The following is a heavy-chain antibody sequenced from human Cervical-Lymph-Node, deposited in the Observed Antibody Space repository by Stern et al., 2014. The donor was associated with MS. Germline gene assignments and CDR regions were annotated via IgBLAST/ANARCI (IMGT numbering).Heavy chain of an antibody. V-gene: IGHV3-53*01. Sequence: EVQLVESGGGLIQPGGSLRLSCAAPGFTVSNNYMSWVRQAPGKGLEWVSLIYTDDSTYYAGSVTGRLTISRDSSKNKLFLQINSLRAEDTAVYYCARAIFGVNTAAMAPDAFDTWGQGTMVTVSS. J-gene: IGHJ3*02. D-gene: IGHD3-3*01. CDR3: ARAIFGVNTAAMAPDAFDT. CDR2: IYTDDST. CDR1: GFTVSNNY.